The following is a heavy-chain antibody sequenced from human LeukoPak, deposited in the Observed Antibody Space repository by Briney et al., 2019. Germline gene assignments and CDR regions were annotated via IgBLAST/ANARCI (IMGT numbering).Heavy chain of an antibody. Sequence: ASVKVSCKASGYTFTSYYMHWVRQAPVQGLEWMGIINPSGGSTSYAQKFQGRVTMTRDTSTSTVYMELSSLRSEDTAVYYCAREIVVVTVVYYYGMDVWGQGTTVTVSS. CDR2: INPSGGST. CDR1: GYTFTSYY. D-gene: IGHD2-21*02. V-gene: IGHV1-46*01. CDR3: AREIVVVTVVYYYGMDV. J-gene: IGHJ6*02.